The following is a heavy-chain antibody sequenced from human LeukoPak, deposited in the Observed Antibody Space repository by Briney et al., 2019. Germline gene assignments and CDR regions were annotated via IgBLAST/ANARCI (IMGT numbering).Heavy chain of an antibody. D-gene: IGHD3-22*01. V-gene: IGHV3-30*03. Sequence: GGSLRLSCAASGFTVSSDGMHWVRQAPGKGLEWVAVISYDGSNKYYADSVKGRFTISRDNSKNTLYLQMNSLRAEDTAVYYCAREAYDSSGYYGSFLFDYWGQGTLITVSS. J-gene: IGHJ4*02. CDR2: ISYDGSNK. CDR1: GFTVSSDG. CDR3: AREAYDSSGYYGSFLFDY.